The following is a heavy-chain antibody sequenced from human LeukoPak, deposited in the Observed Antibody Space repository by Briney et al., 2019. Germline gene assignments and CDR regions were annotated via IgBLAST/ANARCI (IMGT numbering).Heavy chain of an antibody. Sequence: SETLSLTCTVSGGSISSSSYYWGWIRQPPGKGLEWIGSIYYSGSTYYNPSLKSRVTISVDTSKNQFSLKLSSVTAADTAVYYCARHRGSGWYRGVDFDYWGQGTLVTVSS. CDR3: ARHRGSGWYRGVDFDY. D-gene: IGHD6-19*01. J-gene: IGHJ4*02. CDR1: GGSISSSSYY. V-gene: IGHV4-39*01. CDR2: IYYSGST.